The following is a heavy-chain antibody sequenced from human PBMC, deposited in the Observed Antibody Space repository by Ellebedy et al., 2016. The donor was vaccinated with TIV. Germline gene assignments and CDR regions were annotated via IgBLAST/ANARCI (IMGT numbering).Heavy chain of an antibody. V-gene: IGHV4-59*01. J-gene: IGHJ4*02. D-gene: IGHD6-19*01. CDR3: ARGGADSSGWYRINNFDY. CDR2: IYYSGST. CDR1: GGSISSYY. Sequence: SETLSLXXTVSGGSISSYYWSWIRQPPGKGLEWIGYIYYSGSTNYNPSLKSRVTISVDTSKNQFSLKLSSVTAADTAVYYCARGGADSSGWYRINNFDYWGQGTLVTVSS.